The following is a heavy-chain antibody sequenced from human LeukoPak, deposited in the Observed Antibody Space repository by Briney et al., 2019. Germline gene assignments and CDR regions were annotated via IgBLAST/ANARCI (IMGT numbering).Heavy chain of an antibody. CDR2: IYYSGST. CDR3: ARVPGGGRFLEWLGFDY. Sequence: SETLSLTRTVPGGSISSGDYYWSWIRQPPGKGLEWIGYIYYSGSTYYNPSLKSRVTISVDTSKNQFSLKLSSVTAADTAVYYCARVPGGGRFLEWLGFDYWGQGTLVTVSS. V-gene: IGHV4-30-4*08. J-gene: IGHJ4*02. D-gene: IGHD3-3*01. CDR1: GGSISSGDYY.